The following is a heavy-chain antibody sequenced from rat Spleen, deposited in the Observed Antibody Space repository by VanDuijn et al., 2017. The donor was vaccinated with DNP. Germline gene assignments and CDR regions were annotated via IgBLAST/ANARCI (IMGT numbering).Heavy chain of an antibody. CDR2: ISSDGFTT. CDR3: ARLYDD. D-gene: IGHD1-2*01. J-gene: IGHJ2*01. CDR1: GFTFSDYN. V-gene: IGHV5-22*01. Sequence: EVQLVESGGGLVQPGGSLKLSCAASGFTFSDYNMAWVRQAPTEGLEWVAYISSDGFTTYYGDSVKGRFTISRDNAISTLYLQMNSLRSEDMATYYCARLYDDWGQGVMVTVSS.